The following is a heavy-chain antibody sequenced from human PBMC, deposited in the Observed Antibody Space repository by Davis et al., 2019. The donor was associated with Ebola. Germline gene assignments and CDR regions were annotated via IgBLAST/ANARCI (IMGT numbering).Heavy chain of an antibody. CDR1: GFTFSSYA. J-gene: IGHJ4*02. CDR3: AKDKGQWELPDH. D-gene: IGHD1-26*01. Sequence: GESLKISCAASGFTFSSYAMSWVRQAPGKGLEWVSAISGSGGSTYYADSVKGRFTISRDNSKNTLYLQMNSLRVEDTAVYYCAKDKGQWELPDHWGQGTLVTVSS. V-gene: IGHV3-23*01. CDR2: ISGSGGST.